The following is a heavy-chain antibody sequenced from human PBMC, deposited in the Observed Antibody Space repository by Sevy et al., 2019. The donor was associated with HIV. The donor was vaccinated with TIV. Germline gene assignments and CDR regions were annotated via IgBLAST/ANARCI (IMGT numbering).Heavy chain of an antibody. J-gene: IGHJ6*02. CDR2: ISGSGGST. Sequence: GGSLRLSCAASGFTFSSYAMSWVRQAPEKGLEWVSAISGSGGSTYYADSVKGRFTISRDNSKNTLYLQMNSLRAEDTAVYYCANPYDSSGYYLYYYGMDVWGQGTTVTVSS. D-gene: IGHD3-22*01. V-gene: IGHV3-23*01. CDR3: ANPYDSSGYYLYYYGMDV. CDR1: GFTFSSYA.